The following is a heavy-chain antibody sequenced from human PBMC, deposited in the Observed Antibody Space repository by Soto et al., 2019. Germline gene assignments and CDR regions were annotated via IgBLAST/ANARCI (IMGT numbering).Heavy chain of an antibody. V-gene: IGHV3-11*05. Sequence: PGGSLRLSCAVSGFTFSDYYMTWIRQAPGKGLKWVSYISSSTSHTNYADSVKGRFTISRDNAKNSLFLQMNSLRAEDTAVYYCARGRGAAADYFDFWGQGTLVTVSS. J-gene: IGHJ4*02. D-gene: IGHD6-13*01. CDR3: ARGRGAAADYFDF. CDR1: GFTFSDYY. CDR2: ISSSTSHT.